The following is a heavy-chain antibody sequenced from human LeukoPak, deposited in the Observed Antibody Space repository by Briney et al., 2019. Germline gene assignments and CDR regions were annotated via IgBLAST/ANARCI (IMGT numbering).Heavy chain of an antibody. CDR2: ISYDGSNK. Sequence: PGRSLRLSCAASGFTFSSYGMHWVRQAPGKGLEWVAVISYDGSNKYYADSVKGRFTISRDNAKNSLYLQMNSLRDEDTAVYYCARRSSFYYDSSGYYFSDYWGQGTLVTVSS. D-gene: IGHD3-22*01. CDR3: ARRSSFYYDSSGYYFSDY. J-gene: IGHJ4*02. V-gene: IGHV3-30*03. CDR1: GFTFSSYG.